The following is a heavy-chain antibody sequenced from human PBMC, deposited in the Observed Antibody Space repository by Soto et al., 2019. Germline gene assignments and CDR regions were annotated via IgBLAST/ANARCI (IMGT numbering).Heavy chain of an antibody. CDR3: ARRATTSKIFDY. CDR1: GGSISSSSYY. CDR2: IYYSGST. J-gene: IGHJ4*02. D-gene: IGHD1-26*01. Sequence: QLQLQESGPGLVKPSETLSLTCTVSGGSISSSSYYWGWIRQPPGKGLEWIGSIYYSGSTYYNPSLKSRGPISVDTSKNQFSLKLSSVTAADTAVYYCARRATTSKIFDYWGQGTLVTVSS. V-gene: IGHV4-39*01.